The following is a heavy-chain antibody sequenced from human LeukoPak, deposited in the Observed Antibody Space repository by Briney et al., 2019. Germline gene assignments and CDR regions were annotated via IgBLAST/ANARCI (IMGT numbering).Heavy chain of an antibody. Sequence: GGSLRLSCAASGFTFSSYAMSWVRQAPGNGLEWVSAISGSGGSTYYADSVKGRFTISRDNSKNTLYLQMNSLRAEDTAVYYCAKDVVAGTGYYFDYWGQGTLVTVSS. CDR1: GFTFSSYA. CDR3: AKDVVAGTGYYFDY. D-gene: IGHD6-19*01. V-gene: IGHV3-23*01. CDR2: ISGSGGST. J-gene: IGHJ4*02.